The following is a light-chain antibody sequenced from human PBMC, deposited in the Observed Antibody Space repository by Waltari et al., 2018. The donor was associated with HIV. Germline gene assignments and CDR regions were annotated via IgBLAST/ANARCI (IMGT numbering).Light chain of an antibody. CDR2: YKSDSDR. V-gene: IGLV5-45*01. CDR1: SGINVDTSR. CDR3: MIWHSSAWV. Sequence: QAVLTQPASLSASPGTSASPTCSLRSGINVDTSRIYWYQQTPGSPPQYLLKYKSDSDRQQGSGVPSRFSGSKDASANAGILLISGLQSEDEADYYCMIWHSSAWVFGGGTKLTVL. J-gene: IGLJ3*02.